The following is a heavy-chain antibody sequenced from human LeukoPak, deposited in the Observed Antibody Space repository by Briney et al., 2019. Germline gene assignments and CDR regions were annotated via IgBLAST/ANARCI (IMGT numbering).Heavy chain of an antibody. CDR3: ARLTGSNNSPVEYVRSEDY. CDR1: GGSFSGYY. Sequence: PSETLSLTCAVYGGSFSGYYWSWIRQPPGKGLEWIGEINHSGSTNYNPSLKSRVTISVDTSKNQFSLKLSSVTAADTAVYYCARLTGSNNSPVEYVRSEDYWGQGTLVTVSS. J-gene: IGHJ4*02. CDR2: INHSGST. V-gene: IGHV4-34*01. D-gene: IGHD1-14*01.